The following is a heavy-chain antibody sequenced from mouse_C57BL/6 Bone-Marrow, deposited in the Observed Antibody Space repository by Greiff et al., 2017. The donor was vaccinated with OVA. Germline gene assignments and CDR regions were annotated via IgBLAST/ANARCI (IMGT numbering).Heavy chain of an antibody. CDR1: GFTFSSYA. CDR3: TRDTGYADYYAMDY. V-gene: IGHV5-9-1*02. CDR2: ISSGGDYI. D-gene: IGHD2-2*01. J-gene: IGHJ4*01. Sequence: EVKLMESGEGLVKPGGSLKLSCAASGFTFSSYAMSWVRQTPEKRLEWVAYISSGGDYIYYADTVKGRFTISRDNARNTLYLQMSSLKSEDTAMYYCTRDTGYADYYAMDYWGQGTSVTVSS.